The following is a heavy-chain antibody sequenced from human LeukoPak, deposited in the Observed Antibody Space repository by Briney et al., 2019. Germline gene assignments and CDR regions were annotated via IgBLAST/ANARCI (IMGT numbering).Heavy chain of an antibody. V-gene: IGHV1-18*01. Sequence: EASVKVSCKASGYTFTSYGISWVRQAPGQGLEWMGWISAYNGNTNCAQKFQGRVTMTTDTSTTTAYMDLRSLRSDDTAVYYCARAGEPSYYYYMDVWGKGTTVTVSS. CDR2: ISAYNGNT. CDR1: GYTFTSYG. CDR3: ARAGEPSYYYYMDV. J-gene: IGHJ6*03. D-gene: IGHD3-16*01.